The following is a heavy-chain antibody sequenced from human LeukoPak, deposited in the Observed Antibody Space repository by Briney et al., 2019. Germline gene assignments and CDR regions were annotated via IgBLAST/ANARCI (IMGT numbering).Heavy chain of an antibody. CDR3: ARDRRVYYYDSSGHTRNMDV. CDR1: GYTFTSYY. D-gene: IGHD3-22*01. CDR2: ISAYNGNT. J-gene: IGHJ6*03. V-gene: IGHV1-18*04. Sequence: ASVKVSCKASGYTFTSYYMHWVRQAPGQGLEWMGWISAYNGNTNYAQKLQGRVTMTTDTSTSTAYMELRSLRSDDTAVYYCARDRRVYYYDSSGHTRNMDVWGKGTTVTVSS.